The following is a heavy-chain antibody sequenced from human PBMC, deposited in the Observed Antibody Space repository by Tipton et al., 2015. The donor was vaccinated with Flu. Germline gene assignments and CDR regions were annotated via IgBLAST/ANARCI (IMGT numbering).Heavy chain of an antibody. CDR1: GYTFTGYY. J-gene: IGHJ4*02. Sequence: QMQLVQSGAEMKKPGASVKVSCEASGYTFTGYYIHWVRQAPGQGLEWMGRINPNNGGTNYAQKFQGGVTMTRDTSISTAYMELTSLRSDDTALYYCARDGEGAYHPLGYWGQGTLVTVSS. V-gene: IGHV1-2*06. CDR3: ARDGEGAYHPLGY. CDR2: INPNNGGT. D-gene: IGHD3-10*01.